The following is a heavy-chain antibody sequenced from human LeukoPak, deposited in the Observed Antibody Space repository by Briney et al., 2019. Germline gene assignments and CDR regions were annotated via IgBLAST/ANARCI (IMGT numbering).Heavy chain of an antibody. Sequence: SVKVSCKASGGTFSSYAISWVRQAPGQGLEWMGGIIPIFGTANYAQKFQGRVTITADESTSTAYMELSSLRSEDTAVYYCARSRTPARYCSSTSCYSNWLDPWGQGTLVTVSS. J-gene: IGHJ5*02. CDR2: IIPIFGTA. CDR1: GGTFSSYA. CDR3: ARSRTPARYCSSTSCYSNWLDP. V-gene: IGHV1-69*13. D-gene: IGHD2-2*01.